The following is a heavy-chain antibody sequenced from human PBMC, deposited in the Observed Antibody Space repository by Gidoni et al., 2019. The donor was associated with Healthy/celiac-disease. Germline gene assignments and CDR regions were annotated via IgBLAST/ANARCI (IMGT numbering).Heavy chain of an antibody. CDR3: ARGWFYYFDY. J-gene: IGHJ4*02. V-gene: IGHV4-34*01. D-gene: IGHD3-10*01. CDR2: INHSGST. CDR1: GGACSGYY. Sequence: QVQLQQWGAGLLKPSETLSLTCAGYGGACSGYYWSWIRQPPGKGLEWMREINHSGSTNYNPSLKSRVTISVDTSKNQFSLKLSSVTAADTAVYYCARGWFYYFDYWGQGTLVTVSS.